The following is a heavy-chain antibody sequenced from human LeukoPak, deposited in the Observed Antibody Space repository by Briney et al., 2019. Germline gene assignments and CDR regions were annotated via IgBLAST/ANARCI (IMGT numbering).Heavy chain of an antibody. CDR2: IAYDGSRA. D-gene: IGHD1-14*01. Sequence: PGRSLRLSCAGSGFTFGGYGMHWFRQTPGKGLEWVAVIAYDGSRAFYADSVKGRFTISRDNSKNTMSVQMDALRAEDTAVYYCTRYNNDHFDYWGQGTLVTVSS. V-gene: IGHV3-33*01. J-gene: IGHJ4*02. CDR1: GFTFGGYG. CDR3: TRYNNDHFDY.